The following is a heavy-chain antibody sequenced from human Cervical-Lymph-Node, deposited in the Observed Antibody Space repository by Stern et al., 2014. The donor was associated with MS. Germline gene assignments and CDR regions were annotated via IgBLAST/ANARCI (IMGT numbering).Heavy chain of an antibody. CDR1: GFTFSTYA. CDR2: ISDRGVDT. CDR3: AKDLGRGVVVVPLYGLDV. J-gene: IGHJ6*02. D-gene: IGHD2-2*01. V-gene: IGHV3-23*04. Sequence: EVQLVGSGGGLVQPGGSLRLSCAASGFTFSTYAFSWVRQAPGKGMEWGSRISDRGVDTYYAVSVKGRFTISRDNSKSMLYLEMQSLRAEDTAVYHCAKDLGRGVVVVPLYGLDVWGQGTTVTVSS.